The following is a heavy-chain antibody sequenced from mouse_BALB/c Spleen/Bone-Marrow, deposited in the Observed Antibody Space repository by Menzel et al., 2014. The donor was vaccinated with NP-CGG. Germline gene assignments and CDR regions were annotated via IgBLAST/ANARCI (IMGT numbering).Heavy chain of an antibody. Sequence: EVKLMESGPGLVKPSQSLSLPCTVTGYSITSDYAWNWIRQFPGNKLEWMGYIGYSGSTSYNPSLKSRISITRDTSKNQFFLQLNSVTTEDTATYYCARGRDYFDYWGQGTTLTVSS. V-gene: IGHV3-2*02. CDR2: IGYSGST. J-gene: IGHJ2*01. CDR1: GYSITSDYA. CDR3: ARGRDYFDY.